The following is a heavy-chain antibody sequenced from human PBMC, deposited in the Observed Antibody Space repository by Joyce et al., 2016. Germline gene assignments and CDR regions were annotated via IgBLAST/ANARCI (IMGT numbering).Heavy chain of an antibody. D-gene: IGHD7-27*01. Sequence: QVQLLESGPGLVRPSETLSLTCTVSGVSMDGDCWSWIRQPPGKGLEWIGDNCQRGSSNYNTFLKSRVTISLDMSKNQFSLNLSSVTAADTAMYYCARDYWGSLHYWGQGRLVTVSS. J-gene: IGHJ4*02. V-gene: IGHV4-59*01. CDR3: ARDYWGSLHY. CDR2: NCQRGSS. CDR1: GVSMDGDC.